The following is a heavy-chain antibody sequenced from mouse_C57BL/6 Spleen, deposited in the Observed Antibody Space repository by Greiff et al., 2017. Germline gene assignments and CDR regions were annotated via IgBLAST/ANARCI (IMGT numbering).Heavy chain of an antibody. V-gene: IGHV2-2*01. Sequence: VQLQQSGPGLVQPSQSLSITCTVSGFSLTSYGVHWVRQSPGKGLEWLGVIWSGGSTDYNAAFISRLSISKDNSKSQVFFKMNSLQADATAIYYCARKGIYCDYDDPYWYFDVWGTGTTVTVSS. CDR2: IWSGGST. CDR1: GFSLTSYG. CDR3: ARKGIYCDYDDPYWYFDV. J-gene: IGHJ1*03. D-gene: IGHD2-4*01.